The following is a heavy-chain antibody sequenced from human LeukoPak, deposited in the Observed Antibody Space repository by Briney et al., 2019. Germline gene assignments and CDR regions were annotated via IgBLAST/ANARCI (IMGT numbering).Heavy chain of an antibody. CDR1: GGTFSSYA. V-gene: IGHV1-69*13. J-gene: IGHJ3*02. D-gene: IGHD2-21*02. CDR2: IIPIFGTA. CDR3: AKEIRPRAYRGGGCPHDAFDI. Sequence: GASVKVSCKASGGTFSSYAISWVRQAPGQGLEWMGGIIPIFGTANYAQKFQGRVTITADESTSTAYMELSSLRSEDTAVYYCAKEIRPRAYRGGGCPHDAFDIWGQGTMVTVSS.